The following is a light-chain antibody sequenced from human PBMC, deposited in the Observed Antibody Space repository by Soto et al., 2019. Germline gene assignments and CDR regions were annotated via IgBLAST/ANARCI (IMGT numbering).Light chain of an antibody. J-gene: IGKJ1*01. CDR3: QQYNNWPRT. V-gene: IGKV3-15*01. CDR2: GAS. Sequence: EIVMSQSPATLSVSPGERATLSCRASQSVSSNLAWYQQKPGQAPRLLIYGASTRATGIPARFSGSGSGTEFTLTISSRQSEDFAGSYCQQYNNWPRTFVQGTKVEIK. CDR1: QSVSSN.